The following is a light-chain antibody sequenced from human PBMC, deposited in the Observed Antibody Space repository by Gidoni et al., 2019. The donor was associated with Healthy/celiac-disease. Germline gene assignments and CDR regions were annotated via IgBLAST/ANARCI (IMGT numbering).Light chain of an antibody. J-gene: IGKJ1*01. Sequence: EIVLTQSPATLSLSPGERATLSCRDSQSVSSYLAWYQQKPGQDPRLLIYDSSNRATGIPARFSGSGSGTEFTLTISSREPEDFAVYYCQQRSNWNPWTFGQGTKVEIK. CDR2: DSS. CDR1: QSVSSY. CDR3: QQRSNWNPWT. V-gene: IGKV3-11*01.